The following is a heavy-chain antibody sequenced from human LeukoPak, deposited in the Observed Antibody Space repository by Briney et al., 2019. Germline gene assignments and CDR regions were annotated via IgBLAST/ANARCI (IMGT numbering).Heavy chain of an antibody. CDR2: IKQDGREE. D-gene: IGHD3-16*01. Sequence: GGSLRLSCAASGFNFSRNWMTWVRQAPGKGLEWVANIKQDGREEYYVDSVKGRFTISRDNAKKSTYLQMNRVRAEDTAVYYCAKEFANRPDYFDYWGQGTLVTVSS. J-gene: IGHJ4*02. V-gene: IGHV3-7*04. CDR3: AKEFANRPDYFDY. CDR1: GFNFSRNW.